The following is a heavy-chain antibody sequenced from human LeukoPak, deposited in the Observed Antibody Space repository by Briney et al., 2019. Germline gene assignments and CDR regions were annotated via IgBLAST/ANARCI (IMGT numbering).Heavy chain of an antibody. CDR2: IGGSGART. CDR3: AKDRYTGSYSTFDN. Sequence: GGSLRLSCAASGFTFSSYGMSWVRQAPGKGLEWVSVIGGSGARTYYADSVKGRFTISRDISNNTLYLQMNSLRAEDTAVYYCAKDRYTGSYSTFDNWGQGTLVTVSS. V-gene: IGHV3-23*01. D-gene: IGHD1-26*01. CDR1: GFTFSSYG. J-gene: IGHJ4*02.